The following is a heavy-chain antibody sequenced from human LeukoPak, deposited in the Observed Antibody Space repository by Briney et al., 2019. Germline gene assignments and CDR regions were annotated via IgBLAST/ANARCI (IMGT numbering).Heavy chain of an antibody. CDR3: ARHRGYYDSSGYYYFDY. D-gene: IGHD3-22*01. Sequence: SEILSLTCTVSGGSISSYYWSWIRQPPGKGLEWIGYIYYSGSTNYNPSLKSRVTISVDTSKNQFSLKLSSVTAADTAVYYCARHRGYYDSSGYYYFDYWGQGTLVTVSS. V-gene: IGHV4-59*08. CDR1: GGSISSYY. CDR2: IYYSGST. J-gene: IGHJ4*02.